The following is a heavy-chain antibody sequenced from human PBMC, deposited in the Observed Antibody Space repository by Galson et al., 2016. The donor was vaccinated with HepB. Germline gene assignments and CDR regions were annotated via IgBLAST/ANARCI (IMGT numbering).Heavy chain of an antibody. V-gene: IGHV1-3*01. Sequence: SVKVSCKASGYTFTRYAMHWVRQAPGQRLEWMGWINAGKGNTKYSQKLQGRVTITRDTSASTAYMELSSLRSEDTAVYYCARNRGPEGGSCFDYWGQGTLVTVSS. CDR2: INAGKGNT. CDR1: GYTFTRYA. J-gene: IGHJ4*02. D-gene: IGHD1-26*01. CDR3: ARNRGPEGGSCFDY.